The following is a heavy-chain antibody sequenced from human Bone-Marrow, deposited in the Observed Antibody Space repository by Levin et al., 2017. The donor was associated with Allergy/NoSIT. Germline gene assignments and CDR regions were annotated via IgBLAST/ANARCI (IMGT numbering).Heavy chain of an antibody. D-gene: IGHD2-15*01. CDR2: ISKDSVTL. J-gene: IGHJ4*02. V-gene: IGHV3-11*01. CDR1: GFIFSDYY. Sequence: GGSLRLSCEASGFIFSDYYMSWFRQAPGKGLEWVSYISKDSVTLYYADSVRGRFTISRDNAKNSLYLQMSSLRAEDTAVYYCVRDGGLIDYWGRGTLVTVSS. CDR3: VRDGGLIDY.